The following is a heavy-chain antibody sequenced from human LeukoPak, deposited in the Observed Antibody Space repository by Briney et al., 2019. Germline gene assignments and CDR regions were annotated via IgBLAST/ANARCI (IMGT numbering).Heavy chain of an antibody. V-gene: IGHV3-21*01. CDR3: ARARIQLWLPDY. Sequence: GSLRLSCAASGFTFSSYSMNWVRQAPGKGLEWVSSISSSSSYIYYADSVKGRFTISRDNAKNSLYLQMNSLRAEDTAVYYCARARIQLWLPDYWGQGTLVTVSS. D-gene: IGHD5-18*01. CDR1: GFTFSSYS. CDR2: ISSSSSYI. J-gene: IGHJ4*02.